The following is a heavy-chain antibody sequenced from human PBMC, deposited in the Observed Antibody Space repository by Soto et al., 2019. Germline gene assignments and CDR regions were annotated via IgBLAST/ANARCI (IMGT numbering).Heavy chain of an antibody. D-gene: IGHD5-18*01. J-gene: IGHJ4*02. CDR3: AREMAWMDTAMVVLSD. Sequence: QVQLVESGGGVVQPGRSLRLSCAASGFTFSSYGMHWVRQAPGKGLEWVAVIWYDGSNKYYADSMKGRFTISRDNSKNTLYLQMNSLRAEDTAVYYCAREMAWMDTAMVVLSDWGQGTLVTVSS. CDR2: IWYDGSNK. CDR1: GFTFSSYG. V-gene: IGHV3-33*01.